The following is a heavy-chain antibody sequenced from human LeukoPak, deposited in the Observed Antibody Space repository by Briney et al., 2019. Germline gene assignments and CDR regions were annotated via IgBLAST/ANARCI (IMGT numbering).Heavy chain of an antibody. V-gene: IGHV3-21*01. CDR2: ISSSSSYM. CDR3: AREVVMSAVSVFDY. Sequence: PGRSLRLSCAASGFTFSSYGMHWVRQAPGKGLEWVSSISSSSSYMYYADSVKGRFTISRDNAKNSLYLQMYSLRAEDTAVYYCAREVVMSAVSVFDYWGQGTLVTVSS. J-gene: IGHJ4*02. CDR1: GFTFSSYG. D-gene: IGHD2-21*01.